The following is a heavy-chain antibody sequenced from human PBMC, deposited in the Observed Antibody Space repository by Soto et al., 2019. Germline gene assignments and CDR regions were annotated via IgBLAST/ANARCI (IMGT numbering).Heavy chain of an antibody. J-gene: IGHJ3*02. CDR2: ISSSSSTI. D-gene: IGHD2-15*01. Sequence: NWVRQAPGKGLEWVSYISSSSSTIYYADSVKGRFTISRDNAKNSLYLQMNSLRAEDTAVYYCTRDPVVSATGGAFDIWGHGTMVTVSS. V-gene: IGHV3-48*01. CDR3: TRDPVVSATGGAFDI.